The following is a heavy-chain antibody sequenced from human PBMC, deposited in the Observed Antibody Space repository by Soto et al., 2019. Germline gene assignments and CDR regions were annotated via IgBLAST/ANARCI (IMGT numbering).Heavy chain of an antibody. CDR2: IYHSGST. V-gene: IGHV4-38-2*01. D-gene: IGHD3-22*01. CDR3: ARSKVMIVVVIDAFDI. J-gene: IGHJ3*02. CDR1: GYSISSGYY. Sequence: SETLSLTCAVSGYSISSGYYWGWIRQPPGKGLEWIGSIYHSGSTYYNPSLKSRVTISVDTSKNQFSLKLSSVTAADTAVYYCARSKVMIVVVIDAFDIWGQGTMVTV.